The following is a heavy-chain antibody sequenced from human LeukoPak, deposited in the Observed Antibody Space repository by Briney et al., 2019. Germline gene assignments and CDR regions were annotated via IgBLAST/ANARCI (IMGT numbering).Heavy chain of an antibody. CDR1: GFTFSSYG. D-gene: IGHD3-10*01. Sequence: GGSLRLSCAASGFTFSSYGMHWVRQAPGKGLEWVAFIRYDGSNKYYADSVKGRFTISRDNSKNTLYLQMNSLRAEDTAVYYCARVTLGYYGHAQYNWFDPWGQGTLVTVSS. CDR3: ARVTLGYYGHAQYNWFDP. CDR2: IRYDGSNK. V-gene: IGHV3-30*02. J-gene: IGHJ5*02.